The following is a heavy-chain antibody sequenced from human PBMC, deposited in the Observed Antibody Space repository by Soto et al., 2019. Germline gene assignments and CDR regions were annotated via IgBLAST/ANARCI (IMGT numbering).Heavy chain of an antibody. J-gene: IGHJ5*01. D-gene: IGHD2-2*01. CDR2: IYYDGST. CDR1: GGSITSTIDY. V-gene: IGHV4-39*01. Sequence: SETLPLTCSVSGGSITSTIDYWGWIRQSPGKGLEWIGNIYYDGSTFYNPSLKSRVTISVDTSKRQFSLRVSSVTAADTAVYYCARRGSASWRNWFDSWGQGTLDTVSS. CDR3: ARRGSASWRNWFDS.